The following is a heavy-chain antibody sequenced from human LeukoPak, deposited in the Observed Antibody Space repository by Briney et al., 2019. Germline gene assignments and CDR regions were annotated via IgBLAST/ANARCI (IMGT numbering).Heavy chain of an antibody. CDR2: IYYSGST. J-gene: IGHJ6*03. D-gene: IGHD3-22*01. CDR3: ASCYYDSSGYYSYYYYMDV. Sequence: SETLSLTCTVSGGSISSSSYYWGWIRQPPGKGLEWIGSIYYSGSTYYNPSLKSRVTISVDTSKNQFSLKLSSVTAADTAVYYCASCYYDSSGYYSYYYYMDVWGKGTTVTVSS. V-gene: IGHV4-39*07. CDR1: GGSISSSSYY.